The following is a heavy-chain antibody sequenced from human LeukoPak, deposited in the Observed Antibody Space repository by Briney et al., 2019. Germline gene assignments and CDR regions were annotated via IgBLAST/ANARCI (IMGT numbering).Heavy chain of an antibody. D-gene: IGHD3-3*01. CDR2: IYYSGST. CDR3: AVAIEYDFWSAPIGY. V-gene: IGHV4-39*01. Sequence: SETLSLTCTVSGGSISSSSYYWGWIRQPPGKGLEWIGSIYYSGSTYYNPSLKSRVTISVDTSKNQFSLKLSSVTAADTAVYYCAVAIEYDFWSAPIGYWGQGTLVTVSS. J-gene: IGHJ4*02. CDR1: GGSISSSSYY.